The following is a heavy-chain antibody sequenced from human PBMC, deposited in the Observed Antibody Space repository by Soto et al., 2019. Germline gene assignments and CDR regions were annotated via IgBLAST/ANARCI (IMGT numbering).Heavy chain of an antibody. CDR1: GYTFTSYG. CDR2: ISAYNGNT. Sequence: ASVKVSCKASGYTFTSYGISWMRQAPGQGLEWMGWISAYNGNTNYAQKLQGRVTMTTDTSTSTAYMELRSLRSDDTAVYYCARDTITFSYDVMNAFDIWGQGTMVTVSS. D-gene: IGHD5-12*01. J-gene: IGHJ3*02. V-gene: IGHV1-18*01. CDR3: ARDTITFSYDVMNAFDI.